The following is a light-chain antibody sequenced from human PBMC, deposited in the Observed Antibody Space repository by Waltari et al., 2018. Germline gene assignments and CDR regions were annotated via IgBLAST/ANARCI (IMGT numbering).Light chain of an antibody. J-gene: IGLJ3*02. CDR2: DVN. CDR3: CSYAGSAISV. Sequence: QAAPTQTATVAGAPGQSITIPCTGTSSDVGSYNLVSWYQQHPGKAPPLIIYDVNKRPSGVSNRFSGSKSGNTASLTISGLQAADEADYYCCSYAGSAISVFGGGTRLTVL. V-gene: IGLV2-23*02. CDR1: SSDVGSYNL.